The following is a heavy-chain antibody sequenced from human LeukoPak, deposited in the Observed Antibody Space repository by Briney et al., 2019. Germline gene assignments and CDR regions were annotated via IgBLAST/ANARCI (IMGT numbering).Heavy chain of an antibody. V-gene: IGHV1-69*13. D-gene: IGHD3-22*01. J-gene: IGHJ4*02. CDR2: IIPIFGTA. Sequence: GASVKVSCKASGGTFSSYAISWVRQAPGQGLEWMGGIIPIFGTANYAQKFQGRVTITADESTSTAYMELSSLRSEDTAVYYCASIPTNYYDSSGYYAPGNYWGQGTLVTVSS. CDR1: GGTFSSYA. CDR3: ASIPTNYYDSSGYYAPGNY.